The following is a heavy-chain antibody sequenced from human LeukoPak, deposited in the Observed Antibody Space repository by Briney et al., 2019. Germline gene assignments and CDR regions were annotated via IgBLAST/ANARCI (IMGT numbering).Heavy chain of an antibody. Sequence: GGSLRFSCAASGFTFSSYGMHWVRQAPGKGLEWVASIRYDGDNKYYADSVRGRFTISRDDSRNTLYVQMNSLRVEDTAVYFCSKDRLDRTGYYFFDYWGQGTLVTVSS. V-gene: IGHV3-30*02. CDR2: IRYDGDNK. CDR3: SKDRLDRTGYYFFDY. D-gene: IGHD3-9*01. J-gene: IGHJ4*02. CDR1: GFTFSSYG.